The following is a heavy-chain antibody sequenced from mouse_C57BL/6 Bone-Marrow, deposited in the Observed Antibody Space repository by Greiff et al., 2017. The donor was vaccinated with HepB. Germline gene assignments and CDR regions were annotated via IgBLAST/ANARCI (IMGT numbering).Heavy chain of an antibody. V-gene: IGHV1-59*01. CDR3: ARSPLYSNLGMDY. CDR2: IDPSDSYT. J-gene: IGHJ4*01. D-gene: IGHD2-5*01. CDR1: GYTFTSYW. Sequence: QVQLQQPGAELVRPGTSVKLSCKASGYTFTSYWMHWVKQRPGQGLEWIGVIDPSDSYTNYNQKFKGKATLTVDTSSSTAYMQLSSLTSEDSAVYYCARSPLYSNLGMDYWGQGTSVTVSS.